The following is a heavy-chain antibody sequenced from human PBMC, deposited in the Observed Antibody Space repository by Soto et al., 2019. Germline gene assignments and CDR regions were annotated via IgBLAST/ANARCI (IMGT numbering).Heavy chain of an antibody. D-gene: IGHD6-13*01. CDR2: VYYTGDT. Sequence: QVQLQPSGPRLGKPSETRSLNCTVSSGPDRRHNWGWIRQPPGRGLAWIGCVYYTGDTAYNPALRRRGPISADTSTNAISLTLNSVTAAETSGYYCVRLVIDYLHVRVDVCGQGTTVSVSS. J-gene: IGHJ6*02. CDR1: SGPDRRHN. CDR3: VRLVIDYLHVRVDV. V-gene: IGHV4-59*08.